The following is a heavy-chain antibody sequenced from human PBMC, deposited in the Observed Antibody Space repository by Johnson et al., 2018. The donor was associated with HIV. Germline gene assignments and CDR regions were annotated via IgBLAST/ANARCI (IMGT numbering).Heavy chain of an antibody. CDR2: ISYDGSNK. CDR3: AREYYDSSGYYYGGVSAFDI. CDR1: GFTFSSYA. J-gene: IGHJ3*02. D-gene: IGHD3-22*01. V-gene: IGHV3-30-3*01. Sequence: HVQLAESGGGVVQPGRSLRLSCAASGFTFSSYAMHWVRQAPGKGLEWVAVISYDGSNKYYADSVKGRFTISRDNSKNTLYLQMNSLRAEDTAVYYCAREYYDSSGYYYGGVSAFDIWGQGTMVTVSS.